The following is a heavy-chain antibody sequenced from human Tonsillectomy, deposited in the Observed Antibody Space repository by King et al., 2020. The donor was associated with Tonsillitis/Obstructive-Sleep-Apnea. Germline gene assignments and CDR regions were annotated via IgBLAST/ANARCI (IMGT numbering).Heavy chain of an antibody. D-gene: IGHD6-13*01. CDR1: GFTFSSYS. CDR3: AGESSSWEDFDY. V-gene: IGHV3-21*01. CDR2: ISSSSSYI. Sequence: VQLVESGGGLVKPGGSLRLSCAASGFTFSSYSMNWVRQAPGKGLEWVSSISSSSSYIYYADSVKGRFTISRDNAKNSLYLQMNSLRAEDTAVYYCAGESSSWEDFDYWGQGTLVTVSS. J-gene: IGHJ4*02.